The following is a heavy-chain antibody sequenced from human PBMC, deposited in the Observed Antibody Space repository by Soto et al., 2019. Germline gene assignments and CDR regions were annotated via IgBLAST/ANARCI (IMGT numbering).Heavy chain of an antibody. J-gene: IGHJ4*02. CDR1: GYIIKNNW. V-gene: IGHV5-51*01. CDR3: FRGGVTSRTFDY. Sequence: GESLKISCKASGYIIKNNWIGWVRQMPGQGLEWMGIIFPDDSDTRYSPSFQGHVTISVDKSISTAYVQWSSLKASDSAIYYCFRGGVTSRTFDYWGQGTLVTVSS. D-gene: IGHD3-16*01. CDR2: IFPDDSDT.